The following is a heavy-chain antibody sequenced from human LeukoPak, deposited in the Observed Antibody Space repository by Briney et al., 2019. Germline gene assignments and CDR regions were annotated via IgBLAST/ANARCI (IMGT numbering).Heavy chain of an antibody. CDR1: GGSLSGYY. CDR3: ARTNPQLWYGSYYYYMDV. V-gene: IGHV4-34*01. D-gene: IGHD1-1*01. Sequence: SETLSLTCAVYGGSLSGYYWSWIRQPPGKGLEWIGETSHSGSTDYDPSFKSRVTMSVDTSKNQFSLKLRSVTAADTAVYFCARTNPQLWYGSYYYYMDVWGRGTTVIVSS. CDR2: TSHSGST. J-gene: IGHJ6*03.